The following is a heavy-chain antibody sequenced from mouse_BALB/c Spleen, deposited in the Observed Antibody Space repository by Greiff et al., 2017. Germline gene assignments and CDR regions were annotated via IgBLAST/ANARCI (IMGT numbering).Heavy chain of an antibody. V-gene: IGHV5-17*02. CDR1: GFTFSSFG. J-gene: IGHJ3*01. CDR2: ISSGSSTI. D-gene: IGHD2-1*01. CDR3: ARFGNLAWFAY. Sequence: EVQLVESGGDLVKPGGSLKLSCAASGFTFSSFGMHWVRQAPEKGLEWVAYISSGSSTIYYADTVKGRFTISRDNPKNTLFLQMTSLRSEDTAMYYCARFGNLAWFAYWGQGTLVTVSA.